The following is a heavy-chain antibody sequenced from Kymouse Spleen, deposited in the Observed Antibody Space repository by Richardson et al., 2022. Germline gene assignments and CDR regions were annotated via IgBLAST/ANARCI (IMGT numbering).Heavy chain of an antibody. CDR2: ISWNSGSI. CDR1: GFTFDDYA. D-gene: IGHD6-6*01. V-gene: IGHV3-9*01. Sequence: EVQLVESGGGLVQPGRSLRLSCAASGFTFDDYAMHWVRQAPGKGLEWVSGISWNSGSIGYADSVKGRFTISRDNAKNSLYLQMNSLRAEDTALYYCAKDNVAARPDGYFDLWGRGTLVTVSS. CDR3: AKDNVAARPDGYFDL. J-gene: IGHJ2*01.